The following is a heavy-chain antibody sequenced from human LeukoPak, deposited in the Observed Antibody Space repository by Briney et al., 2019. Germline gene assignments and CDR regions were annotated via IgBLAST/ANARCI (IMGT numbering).Heavy chain of an antibody. CDR2: ISYDGSNK. CDR1: GFTFSSYA. Sequence: GSLRLSCAASGFTFSSYAMHWVRQAPGKGLEWVAVISYDGSNKYYADSVKGRFTISRDNSKNTLYLQMNSLRAEDTAVYYCASRGYSGYDSLPLRWGQGTLVTVSS. D-gene: IGHD5-12*01. J-gene: IGHJ4*02. V-gene: IGHV3-30-3*01. CDR3: ASRGYSGYDSLPLR.